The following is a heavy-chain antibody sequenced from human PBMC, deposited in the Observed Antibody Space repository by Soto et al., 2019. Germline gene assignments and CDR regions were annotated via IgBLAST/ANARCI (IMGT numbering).Heavy chain of an antibody. J-gene: IGHJ4*02. CDR3: ARDREYYESSGLYFDY. D-gene: IGHD3-22*01. CDR1: GSCISDYY. V-gene: IGHV4-59*01. Sequence: KPSQTRALTCSVSGSCISDYYWSWVRQTPGKGLEWIGYIYYGWNTNYNPSLKSRVTISVDTSKNQFSLKLISVTAADTAVYYCARDREYYESSGLYFDYWGQGTLVTVSS. CDR2: IYYGWNT.